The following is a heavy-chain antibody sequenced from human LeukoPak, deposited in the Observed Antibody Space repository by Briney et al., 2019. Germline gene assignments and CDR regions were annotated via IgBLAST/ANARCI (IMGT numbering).Heavy chain of an antibody. CDR2: IYPGDSDT. CDR1: GYSFTSYW. D-gene: IGHD6-19*01. CDR3: ARLSFEQWLAPLDY. Sequence: GESLKISCKGSGYSFTSYWIGWVRQMPGKGPEWMGIIYPGDSDTRYSPSFQGQVTISAAKSISTAYLQWSSLKASDTAMYYCARLSFEQWLAPLDYWGQGTLVTVSS. V-gene: IGHV5-51*01. J-gene: IGHJ4*02.